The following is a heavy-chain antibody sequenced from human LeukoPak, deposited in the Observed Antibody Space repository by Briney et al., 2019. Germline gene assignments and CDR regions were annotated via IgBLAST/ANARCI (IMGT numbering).Heavy chain of an antibody. J-gene: IGHJ4*02. CDR2: IYTSGST. V-gene: IGHV4-61*02. Sequence: PSETLSLTCTVSGGSISSGSYYWSWLRQPAGKGLEWIGRIYTSGSTNYNPSLKSRVTISVDTSKNQFSLKLSSVTAADTAVYYCASTLVATYFSYDYWGQGTLVTVSS. D-gene: IGHD5-12*01. CDR3: ASTLVATYFSYDY. CDR1: GGSISSGSYY.